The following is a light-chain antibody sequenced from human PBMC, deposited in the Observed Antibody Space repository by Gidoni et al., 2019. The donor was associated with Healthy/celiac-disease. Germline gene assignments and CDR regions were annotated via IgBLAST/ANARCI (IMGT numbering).Light chain of an antibody. CDR1: SSTIGSNT. Sequence: QSVLTQPPSASGTPGQRVTIPCSGSSSTIGSNTVNWYQQLPGTAPKLRIYSNNQRPSGVPDRFSGSKSGTSASLAISGLQSEDEADYYCAAWDDSLNGFYVFGTGTKVTVL. J-gene: IGLJ1*01. CDR2: SNN. CDR3: AAWDDSLNGFYV. V-gene: IGLV1-44*01.